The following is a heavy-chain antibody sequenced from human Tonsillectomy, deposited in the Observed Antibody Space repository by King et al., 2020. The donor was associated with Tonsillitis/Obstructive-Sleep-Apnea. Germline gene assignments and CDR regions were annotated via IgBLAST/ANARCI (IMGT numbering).Heavy chain of an antibody. J-gene: IGHJ6*03. Sequence: VQLVESGGGLVQPGWSLRLSCAASGFSVSRYYMKWVRQAPGKGLEWVSVIDSGGSTYYADSAKGRFTISRDNSKNTLYLQVNSLRAEDTAVYYCAREYYYYMDVWGKGTTVTVSS. CDR1: GFSVSRYY. V-gene: IGHV3-66*01. CDR2: IDSGGST. CDR3: AREYYYYMDV.